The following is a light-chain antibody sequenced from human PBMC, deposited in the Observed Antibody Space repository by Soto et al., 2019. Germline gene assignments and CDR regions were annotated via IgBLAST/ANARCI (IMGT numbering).Light chain of an antibody. Sequence: QSALTQPASVSGSPGQSITISCTGTSSEVGGHNTVSWYQKHPDKAPQLLIFGVSLRPSAISTRFSGSKSGNTASLTISGLQPEDEADYFCSSYTSSSTLVFGGGTKLTVL. CDR1: SSEVGGHNT. V-gene: IGLV2-14*01. J-gene: IGLJ2*01. CDR3: SSYTSSSTLV. CDR2: GVS.